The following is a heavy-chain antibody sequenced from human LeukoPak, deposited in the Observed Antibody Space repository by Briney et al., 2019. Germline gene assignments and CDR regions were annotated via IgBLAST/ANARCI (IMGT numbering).Heavy chain of an antibody. CDR3: ASQVLTGDPLCMDV. CDR1: GGTFSSYA. V-gene: IGHV1-69*13. J-gene: IGHJ6*02. D-gene: IGHD7-27*01. CDR2: IIPIFGTA. Sequence: GASVKVSCKASGGTFSSYAISWVRQAPGQGLEWMGGIIPIFGTANYAQKFQGRVTITADESTSTAYMELSSLRSEDTAVYYCASQVLTGDPLCMDVWGQGTTVTVSS.